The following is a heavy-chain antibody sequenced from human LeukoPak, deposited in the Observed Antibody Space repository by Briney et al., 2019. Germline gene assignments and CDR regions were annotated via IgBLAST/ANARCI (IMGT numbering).Heavy chain of an antibody. Sequence: ASVKVSCKASGYTFTSYGISWVRQAPGQGLEWMGWISAYNGNTNYAQKLQGRVTMTTDTSTSTAYMELRSLRSDDTAVYYCAIDPDIAATGPDTFDIWGQGTMVTVSS. CDR1: GYTFTSYG. CDR2: ISAYNGNT. D-gene: IGHD6-13*01. CDR3: AIDPDIAATGPDTFDI. V-gene: IGHV1-18*01. J-gene: IGHJ3*02.